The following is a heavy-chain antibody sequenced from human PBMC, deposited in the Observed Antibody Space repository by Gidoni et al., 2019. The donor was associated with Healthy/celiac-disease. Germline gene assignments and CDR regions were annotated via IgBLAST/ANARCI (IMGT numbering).Heavy chain of an antibody. CDR2: IKQDGSEK. CDR1: GFTFSSYW. CDR3: ARFNRDGAAPPFFDY. D-gene: IGHD6-6*01. Sequence: EVQLVESGGGLVQPGGSLRLSCAASGFTFSSYWMSWVRQAPGKGLEWVANIKQDGSEKYYVDSVKGRFTISRDNAKNSLYLQMNSLRAEDTAVYYCARFNRDGAAPPFFDYWGQGTLVTVSS. J-gene: IGHJ4*02. V-gene: IGHV3-7*01.